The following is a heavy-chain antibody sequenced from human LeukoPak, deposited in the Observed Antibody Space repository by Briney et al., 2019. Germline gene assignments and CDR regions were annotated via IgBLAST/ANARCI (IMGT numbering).Heavy chain of an antibody. V-gene: IGHV3-73*01. J-gene: IGHJ6*03. D-gene: IGHD3-22*01. CDR1: GFTFSGSA. Sequence: GGSLRLSCAASGFTFSGSAMHWVRQASGKGLEWVGRIRSKANSYATAYAASVKGRFTISRDDSKNTAYLQMNSLKTEDTAVYYCTRAPHYYDSSGYYYYYYMDVWGKGTTVTVSS. CDR3: TRAPHYYDSSGYYYYYYMDV. CDR2: IRSKANSYAT.